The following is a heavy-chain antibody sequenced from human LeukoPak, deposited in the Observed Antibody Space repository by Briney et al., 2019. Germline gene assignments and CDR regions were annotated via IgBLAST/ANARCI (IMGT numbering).Heavy chain of an antibody. D-gene: IGHD3-22*01. J-gene: IGHJ5*02. CDR3: AKVYDSSGYYLNWFDP. CDR1: GFTFSSYA. CDR2: ISGSGGST. Sequence: PGGSLRLSCAASGFTFSSYAMSWVRQAQGKGLEWVSAISGSGGSTYYADSVKGRFTISRDNSKNTLYLQMNSLRAEDTAVYYCAKVYDSSGYYLNWFDPWGQGTLVTVSS. V-gene: IGHV3-23*01.